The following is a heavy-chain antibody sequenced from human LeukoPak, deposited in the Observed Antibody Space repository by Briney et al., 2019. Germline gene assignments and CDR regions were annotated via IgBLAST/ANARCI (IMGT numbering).Heavy chain of an antibody. CDR2: ISGSGGST. Sequence: GGSMRLAREAYGFTFSSYAMSWDSQAPGKGLGWVSAISGSGGSTYAADSVKGRFTISRYNAKNTLDLQTSSLRAEDTAVYYCARNPILGYCSSTSCYVFGYCGQGTLVTVSS. J-gene: IGHJ4*02. V-gene: IGHV3-23*01. D-gene: IGHD2-2*01. CDR3: ARNPILGYCSSTSCYVFGY. CDR1: GFTFSSYA.